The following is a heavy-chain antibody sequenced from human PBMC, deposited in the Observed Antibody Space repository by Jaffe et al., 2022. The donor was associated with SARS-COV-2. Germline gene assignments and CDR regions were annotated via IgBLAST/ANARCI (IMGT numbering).Heavy chain of an antibody. Sequence: EVQLVESGGGLVQPGGSLRLSCGASGFNFNGYWMNWVRQAPGKGLEWVASINQNGSDTYYADSVRGRFTFSRDNAKDSLYLQMNSLRDEDTAVYYCARNRGWEQFDYWGQGALVTVSS. CDR2: INQNGSDT. V-gene: IGHV3-7*01. J-gene: IGHJ4*02. CDR3: ARNRGWEQFDY. CDR1: GFNFNGYW. D-gene: IGHD3-10*01.